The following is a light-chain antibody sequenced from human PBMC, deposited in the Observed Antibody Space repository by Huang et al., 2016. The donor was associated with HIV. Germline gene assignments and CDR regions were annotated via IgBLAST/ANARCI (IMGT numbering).Light chain of an antibody. V-gene: IGKV3-15*01. Sequence: EIVMTQSPGTLSVSPGEGVTLSCRASQSIRTDLAWYQQKPGQAPSLLMYGASTRATGIPARFSGSGSGTDFTLSISSLQSEDFAVYYCQKYNNWPITFGQGTRLEIK. CDR1: QSIRTD. CDR2: GAS. CDR3: QKYNNWPIT. J-gene: IGKJ5*01.